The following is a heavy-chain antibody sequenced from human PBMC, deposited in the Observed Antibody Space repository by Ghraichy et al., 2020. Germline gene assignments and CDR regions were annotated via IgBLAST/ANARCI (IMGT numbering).Heavy chain of an antibody. CDR3: ARTPESTKYSSSSHYDY. D-gene: IGHD6-6*01. Sequence: ASVKVSYKASGYTFTSYDINWVRQATGQGLEWMGWMNPNSGNTGYAQKFQGRVTITRNTSISTAYMELSSLRSEDTAVYYCARTPESTKYSSSSHYDYWGQGTLVTVSS. CDR2: MNPNSGNT. CDR1: GYTFTSYD. V-gene: IGHV1-8*03. J-gene: IGHJ4*02.